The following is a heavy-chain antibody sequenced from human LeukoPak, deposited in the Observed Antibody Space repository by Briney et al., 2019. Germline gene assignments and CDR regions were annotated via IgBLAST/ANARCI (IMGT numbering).Heavy chain of an antibody. CDR2: IIPIFGTA. CDR1: GGTFSSYA. Sequence: SVKVSCKASGGTFSSYAISWVRQAPGQGLEWMGGIIPIFGTANYAQRFQGRVTITADESTSTAYMELSSLRSEDTAVYYCAREPADSVGATGRFLPWGQGTLVTVSS. D-gene: IGHD1-26*01. V-gene: IGHV1-69*01. CDR3: AREPADSVGATGRFLP. J-gene: IGHJ5*02.